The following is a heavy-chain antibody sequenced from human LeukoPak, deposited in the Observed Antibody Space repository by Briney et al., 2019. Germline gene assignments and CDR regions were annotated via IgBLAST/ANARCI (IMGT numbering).Heavy chain of an antibody. CDR3: APRTTD. V-gene: IGHV3-21*01. D-gene: IGHD4-17*01. CDR1: GFTVSSYS. Sequence: GGSLRLAGAASGFTVSSYSMNWVGQVPGQGLDWVSSIRSSSSYIYYADSVKGRCTISRDNAKNSLYLQMNSLRAEDTAIYYCAPRTTDWGQGTLVTVSS. J-gene: IGHJ4*02. CDR2: IRSSSSYI.